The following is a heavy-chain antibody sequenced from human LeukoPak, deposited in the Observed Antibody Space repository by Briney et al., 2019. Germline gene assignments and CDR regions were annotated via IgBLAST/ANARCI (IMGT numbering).Heavy chain of an antibody. Sequence: GGSLRLSCAASGFTFSDYYMSWIRQAPGKGLEWVPYISSSGTTIYYTDSLKGRFTVSRDNAKNTLYLQVNSLRAEDTAVYYCAKGRTEGGTLALDYWGQGTLVTVSS. D-gene: IGHD6-19*01. CDR2: ISSSGTTI. J-gene: IGHJ4*02. CDR1: GFTFSDYY. CDR3: AKGRTEGGTLALDY. V-gene: IGHV3-11*01.